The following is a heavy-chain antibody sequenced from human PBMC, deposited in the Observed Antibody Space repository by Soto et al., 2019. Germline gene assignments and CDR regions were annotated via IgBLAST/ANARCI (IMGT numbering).Heavy chain of an antibody. Sequence: SVKVSCKASGFTFTSSAVQWVRQARGQRLEWIGWIVVGSGNTSYAQKFQERVTITRDMSTRTAYMELRSLRYEGTAVYYCAAEIYQRHSSSWYTLGSAFDIWG. CDR2: IVVGSGNT. CDR3: AAEIYQRHSSSWYTLGSAFDI. V-gene: IGHV1-58*01. D-gene: IGHD6-13*01. J-gene: IGHJ3*02. CDR1: GFTFTSSA.